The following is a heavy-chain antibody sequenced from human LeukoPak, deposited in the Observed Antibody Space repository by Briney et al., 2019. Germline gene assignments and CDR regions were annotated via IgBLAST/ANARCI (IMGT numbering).Heavy chain of an antibody. CDR2: IYYSGST. Sequence: PSETLSLTCTVSGGSISGYYWSWIRKSPGKGLEGIGYIYYSGSTNYNPSLKSRVTISVDTSKNQFSLKLSSVTAADTAVYYCARDSTSSYCGGDCYAFDIWGQGTMVTVSS. D-gene: IGHD2-21*02. CDR3: ARDSTSSYCGGDCYAFDI. CDR1: GGSISGYY. J-gene: IGHJ3*02. V-gene: IGHV4-59*01.